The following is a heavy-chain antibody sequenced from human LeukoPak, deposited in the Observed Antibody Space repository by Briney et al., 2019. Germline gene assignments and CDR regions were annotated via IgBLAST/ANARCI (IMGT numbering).Heavy chain of an antibody. CDR3: ARAINELGTVAGAFDI. CDR2: INPNSGGT. CDR1: GYTFTGYY. V-gene: IGHV1-2*06. D-gene: IGHD6-19*01. J-gene: IGHJ3*02. Sequence: GASVKVSCKASGYTFTGYYMHWVRQAPGQGLEWMGRINPNSGGTNYAQKFQGRVTMTRDTSISTAYMELSRLRSDDTAVYYCARAINELGTVAGAFDIWGQGTMATVSS.